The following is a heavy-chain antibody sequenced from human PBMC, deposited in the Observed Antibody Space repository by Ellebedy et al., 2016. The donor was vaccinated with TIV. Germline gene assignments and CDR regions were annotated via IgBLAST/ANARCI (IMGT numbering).Heavy chain of an antibody. D-gene: IGHD4/OR15-4a*01. J-gene: IGHJ4*02. CDR3: ARLLKSGANNDF. Sequence: MPSETLSLTCTVSGGSISSYYWSRIRQPPGKGLEWIGYIYYSGSTNYNPSLKSRVTISIDTSKNQLSLKLNSVTAAETAVYYCARLLKSGANNDFWGQGTLVTVSS. V-gene: IGHV4-59*08. CDR2: IYYSGST. CDR1: GGSISSYY.